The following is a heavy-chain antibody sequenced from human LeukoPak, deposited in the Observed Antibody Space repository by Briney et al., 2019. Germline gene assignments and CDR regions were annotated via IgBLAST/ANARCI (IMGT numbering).Heavy chain of an antibody. CDR1: GFTFSDYY. J-gene: IGHJ4*02. Sequence: GGSLRLSCAASGFTFSDYYMSWIRQAPGKALEWVSYVSSGSSTIYYADSVKGRFTISRDNAKNSLYLQMNSLRAEDTAVYYCARDAYYDSSGYYSGYWGQGTLVTVSS. CDR3: ARDAYYDSSGYYSGY. CDR2: VSSGSSTI. D-gene: IGHD3-22*01. V-gene: IGHV3-11*04.